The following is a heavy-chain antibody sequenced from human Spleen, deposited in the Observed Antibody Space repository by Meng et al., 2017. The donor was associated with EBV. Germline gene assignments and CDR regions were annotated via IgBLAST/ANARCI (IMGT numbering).Heavy chain of an antibody. Sequence: QVQLVQSGAEVRKPGASVKGSCKASGYTFSNYDISWGGHATGQGLEWMGWMNPNSGDTGFAQKFQGRVTMTRDTSISTAYMELSSLRSEDTAVYYCARGFSSGWSLDWGQGTLVTVSS. CDR3: ARGFSSGWSLD. V-gene: IGHV1-8*02. J-gene: IGHJ4*02. D-gene: IGHD6-19*01. CDR1: GYTFSNYD. CDR2: MNPNSGDT.